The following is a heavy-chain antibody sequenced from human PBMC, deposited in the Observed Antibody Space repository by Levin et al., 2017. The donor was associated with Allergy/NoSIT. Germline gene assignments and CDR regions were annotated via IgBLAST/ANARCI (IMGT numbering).Heavy chain of an antibody. CDR1: GGSISSSSYY. J-gene: IGHJ4*02. CDR3: ARHLGQRDVGDC. D-gene: IGHD2-21*02. CDR2: IYYSGSGSI. Sequence: SQTLSLTCTVSGGSISSSSYYWAWIRQPPGKALEWIGSIYYSGSGSIYYNASLKSRVTVSVDTSKNHLSLKVSPVTAADTAVYYCARHLGQRDVGDCWGQGTLVTVSS. V-gene: IGHV4-39*01.